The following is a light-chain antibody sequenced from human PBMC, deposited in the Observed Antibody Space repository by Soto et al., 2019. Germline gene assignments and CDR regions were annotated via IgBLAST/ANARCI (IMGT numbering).Light chain of an antibody. CDR1: QSVSRY. CDR3: QQRSDWPSS. Sequence: EIVLSQSPATLSLSPGERATLSCRASQSVSRYLAWYQQKPGQTPRLLIYDASNSATSIPARLSGSGSATAFTLTISSLEPEDFAVYYCQQRSDWPSSFGGGTKVQIK. V-gene: IGKV3-11*01. J-gene: IGKJ4*01. CDR2: DAS.